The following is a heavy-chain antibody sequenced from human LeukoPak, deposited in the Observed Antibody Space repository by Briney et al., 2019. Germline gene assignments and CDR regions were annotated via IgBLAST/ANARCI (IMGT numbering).Heavy chain of an antibody. Sequence: GGSLRLSCAASGFTFSDYYMSWIRQAPGKGLEWVSYISSSGSTIYYADSVKGRFTISRDNAKNSLYLQMNSLRAEDTTVYYCAREDYYDSSGYYDYWGQGTLVTVSS. CDR3: AREDYYDSSGYYDY. D-gene: IGHD3-22*01. CDR1: GFTFSDYY. V-gene: IGHV3-11*01. J-gene: IGHJ4*02. CDR2: ISSSGSTI.